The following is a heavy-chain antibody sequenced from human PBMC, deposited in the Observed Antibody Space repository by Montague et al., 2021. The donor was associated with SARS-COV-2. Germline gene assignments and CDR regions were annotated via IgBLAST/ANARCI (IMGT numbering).Heavy chain of an antibody. J-gene: IGHJ3*02. D-gene: IGHD3-9*01. CDR1: GFSLSTSGMC. CDR2: IDWDDDK. CDR3: ARGYYDILTGYLDAFDI. V-gene: IGHV2-70*11. Sequence: PALVKPTQTLTLTCTFSGFSLSTSGMCVSWIRQPPGKALEWLARIDWDDDKYYSTSLKTRLTISKDTSKNQVVLTVTNMDPVDTATYYCARGYYDILTGYLDAFDIWGQGKRVTVSS.